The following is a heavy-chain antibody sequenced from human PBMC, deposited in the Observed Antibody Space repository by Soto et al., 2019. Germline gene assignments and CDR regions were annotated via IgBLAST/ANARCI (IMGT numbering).Heavy chain of an antibody. J-gene: IGHJ5*02. CDR1: GFTFDDYG. V-gene: IGHV3-20*01. CDR2: INWNGGST. D-gene: IGHD2-15*01. Sequence: GGSLRLSCAASGFTFDDYGMSWVRQAPGKGLEWVSGINWNGGSTGYADSVKGRFTISRDNAKNSLYLQMNSLRAEDTALYHCARESVVAATYNWFDPWGQGTLVTVSS. CDR3: ARESVVAATYNWFDP.